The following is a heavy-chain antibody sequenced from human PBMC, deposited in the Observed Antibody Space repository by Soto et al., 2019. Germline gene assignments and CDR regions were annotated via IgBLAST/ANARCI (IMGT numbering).Heavy chain of an antibody. CDR1: GGSISSSSYY. CDR3: ASSRGWFGELLPYFDY. V-gene: IGHV4-39*01. Sequence: QLQLQESGPGLVKPSETLSLTCTVSGGSISSSSYYWGWIRQPPGKGLEWIGSIYYSGSTYYNPSLKSRVTISVDTSKNQFSLKLSSVTAADTAVYYCASSRGWFGELLPYFDYWGQGTLVTVSS. D-gene: IGHD3-10*01. CDR2: IYYSGST. J-gene: IGHJ4*02.